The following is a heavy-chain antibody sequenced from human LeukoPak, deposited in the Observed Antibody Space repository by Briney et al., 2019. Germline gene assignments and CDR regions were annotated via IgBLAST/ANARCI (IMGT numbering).Heavy chain of an antibody. CDR3: ASSSDSSGWYKDDY. D-gene: IGHD6-19*01. CDR1: GFTFSSYN. J-gene: IGHJ4*02. CDR2: ISSSSSYI. V-gene: IGHV3-21*04. Sequence: GGSLRLSCVASGFTFSSYNINWVRQAPGKGLEWVSSISSSSSYIYYADSVKGRFTISRDNAKNSLYLQMNSLRGDDTAVYYCASSSDSSGWYKDDYWGQGTLVTVSS.